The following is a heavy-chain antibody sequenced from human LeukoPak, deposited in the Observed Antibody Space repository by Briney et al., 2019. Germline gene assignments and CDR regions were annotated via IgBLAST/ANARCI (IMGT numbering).Heavy chain of an antibody. CDR2: VVPIFGTT. CDR1: GGTFSDYA. Sequence: SVKVSCKASGGTFSDYAINWVRQAPGHGLEWMGRVVPIFGTTHYAQEFQGRFTITTDESTSTAYMVLSSLRSDDTAVYYCGMSSHGYYYYYMDVWGKGTTVLVSS. V-gene: IGHV1-69*05. CDR3: GMSSHGYYYYYMDV. J-gene: IGHJ6*03.